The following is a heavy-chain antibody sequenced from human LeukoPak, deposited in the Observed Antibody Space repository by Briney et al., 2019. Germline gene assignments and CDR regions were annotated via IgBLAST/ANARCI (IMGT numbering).Heavy chain of an antibody. CDR3: ARRADYYGSGSYYSYYYYYMDV. Sequence: GGSLRLSCAASGFTFDDYGMSWVRQAPGKGLEWVSGINWNGGSTGYADSVKGRFTISRDNAKNSLYLQMNSLRAEDTALYYCARRADYYGSGSYYSYYYYYMDVWGKGTTVTVSS. CDR1: GFTFDDYG. V-gene: IGHV3-20*04. D-gene: IGHD3-10*01. J-gene: IGHJ6*03. CDR2: INWNGGST.